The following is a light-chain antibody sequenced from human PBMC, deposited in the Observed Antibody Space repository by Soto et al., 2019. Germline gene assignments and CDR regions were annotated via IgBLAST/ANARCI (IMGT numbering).Light chain of an antibody. CDR2: AAS. CDR1: QDIRND. Sequence: AIQMTQSPSSLSASVGDRVTITCRASQDIRNDLGWYQQKPGKVPKLLIYAASNLHSGVPSRFSGSGSGTVFTLTISSLRPEDFATYYCLQDYNYPLTFGPGTKVDF. CDR3: LQDYNYPLT. V-gene: IGKV1-6*01. J-gene: IGKJ3*01.